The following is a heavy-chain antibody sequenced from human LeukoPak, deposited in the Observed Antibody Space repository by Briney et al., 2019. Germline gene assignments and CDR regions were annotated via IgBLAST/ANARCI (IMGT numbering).Heavy chain of an antibody. Sequence: GGSLRLSCVASGISFRAYAMNWVRQAPGKGLEWVSSITSSASHTYYADSVKGRFTISRDNARNSLFLQMNSLRAEDTAVYYCAREGGGAVDDAFDVWGQGTMVTVSS. CDR3: AREGGGAVDDAFDV. D-gene: IGHD1-26*01. J-gene: IGHJ3*01. CDR2: ITSSASHT. CDR1: GISFRAYA. V-gene: IGHV3-21*01.